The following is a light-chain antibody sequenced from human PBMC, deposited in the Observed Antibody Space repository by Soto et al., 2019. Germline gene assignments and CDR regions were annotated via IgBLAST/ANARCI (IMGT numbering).Light chain of an antibody. CDR3: SSFTTSSTVL. CDR1: SSDVGAYKY. CDR2: DVT. V-gene: IGLV2-14*03. Sequence: QSALTQPASVSGSPGQSIAISCTGTSSDVGAYKYVSWYQQYPGNAPKLMIYDVTERPSGVSDRFSGSKSGNTASLTISGLRAEDEADYYCSSFTTSSTVLFGGGTKVTVL. J-gene: IGLJ2*01.